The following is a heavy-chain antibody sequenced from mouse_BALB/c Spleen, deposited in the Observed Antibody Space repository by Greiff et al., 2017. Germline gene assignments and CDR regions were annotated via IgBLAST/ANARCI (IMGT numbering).Heavy chain of an antibody. J-gene: IGHJ4*01. V-gene: IGHV1-31*01. CDR3: ARGAYGYYAMDY. CDR1: GYSFTGYY. CDR2: INPYNGAT. Sequence: VQLQQSGPELVKPGASVKISCKASGYSFTGYYMHWVKQSHVKSLEWIGRINPYNGATSYNQNFKDKASLTVDKSSSTAYMELHSLTSEDSAVYYCARGAYGYYAMDYWGQGTSVTVSS. D-gene: IGHD1-2*01.